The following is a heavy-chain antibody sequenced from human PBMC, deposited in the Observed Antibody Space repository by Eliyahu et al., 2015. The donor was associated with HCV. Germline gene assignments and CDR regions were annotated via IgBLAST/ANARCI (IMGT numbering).Heavy chain of an antibody. CDR2: VIPIFGTA. D-gene: IGHD3-10*01. CDR1: GGTFSXYP. CDR3: ARDGAYGSGSYDKGGELYYFDY. V-gene: IGHV1-69*01. J-gene: IGHJ4*02. Sequence: QVQLVQSGAEVKKPGSSVKVSCKASGGTFSXYPISXVRQAPGQGLEWMGGVIPIFGTANYAQKFQGRVTITADESTSTAYMELSSLRSEDTAVYYCARDGAYGSGSYDKGGELYYFDYWGQGTLVTVSS.